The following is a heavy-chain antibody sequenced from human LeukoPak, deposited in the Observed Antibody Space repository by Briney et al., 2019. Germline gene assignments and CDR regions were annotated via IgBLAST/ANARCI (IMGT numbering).Heavy chain of an antibody. CDR2: INSDGSST. CDR3: AKAPGYSSSWWGYYFDY. CDR1: GFTFSSYW. V-gene: IGHV3-74*01. J-gene: IGHJ4*02. Sequence: GGSLRLSCAASGFTFSSYWMHWVRQAPGKGLVWVSRINSDGSSTSYADSVKGRFTISRDNAKNSLYLQMNSLRAEDTALYYCAKAPGYSSSWWGYYFDYWGQGTLVTVSS. D-gene: IGHD6-13*01.